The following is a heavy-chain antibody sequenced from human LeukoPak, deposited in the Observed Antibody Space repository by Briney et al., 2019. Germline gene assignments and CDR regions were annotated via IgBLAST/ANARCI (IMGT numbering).Heavy chain of an antibody. Sequence: GRSLRLSCAASGFTFSSYEMNWVRQAPGKGLEWVSYISSSGSTIYYADSVKGRFTISRDNAKNSLYLQMNSLRAEDTAVYYCARDYGDGYNSAFDIWGQGTMVTVSS. J-gene: IGHJ3*02. V-gene: IGHV3-48*03. D-gene: IGHD5-24*01. CDR3: ARDYGDGYNSAFDI. CDR1: GFTFSSYE. CDR2: ISSSGSTI.